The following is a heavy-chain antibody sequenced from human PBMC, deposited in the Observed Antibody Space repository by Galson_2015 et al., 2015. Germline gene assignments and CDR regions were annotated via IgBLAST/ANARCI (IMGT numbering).Heavy chain of an antibody. J-gene: IGHJ4*02. Sequence: SVKVSCKASGYTFTSYGISWVRQAPGQGLEWMGWISAYNGNTNYAQKLQGRVTMTTDTSTSTAYMELRSLRSDDTAVYYCACLKFYDSSGWLLDYWGQGTLVTVSS. CDR2: ISAYNGNT. CDR3: ACLKFYDSSGWLLDY. D-gene: IGHD3-22*01. CDR1: GYTFTSYG. V-gene: IGHV1-18*01.